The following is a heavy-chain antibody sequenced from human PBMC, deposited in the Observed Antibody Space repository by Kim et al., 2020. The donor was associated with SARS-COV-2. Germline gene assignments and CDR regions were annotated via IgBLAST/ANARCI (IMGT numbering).Heavy chain of an antibody. D-gene: IGHD2-2*01. V-gene: IGHV4-30-4*01. CDR2: IYYSGST. Sequence: SETLSLTCTVSGGSISSGDYYWSWIRQPPGKGLEWIGYIYYSGSTYYNPSLKSRVTISVDTSKNQFSLKLSSVTAADTAVYYCARVVGCSSTSCYGNDAFDIWGQGTMVTVSS. J-gene: IGHJ3*02. CDR3: ARVVGCSSTSCYGNDAFDI. CDR1: GGSISSGDYY.